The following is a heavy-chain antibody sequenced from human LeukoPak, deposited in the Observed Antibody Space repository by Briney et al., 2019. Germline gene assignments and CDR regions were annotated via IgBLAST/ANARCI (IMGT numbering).Heavy chain of an antibody. V-gene: IGHV4-59*01. D-gene: IGHD3-22*01. CDR3: ASDSSGYYDY. CDR1: GGSISNYY. Sequence: SETLSLTCTVSGGSISNYYWSWIRQPPGKGLEWIGYIYYSGSTNYNPSLKSRVTISVDTSKNQFSLKLSSVTAADTAVYYCASDSSGYYDYWGQGTLVTVSS. CDR2: IYYSGST. J-gene: IGHJ4*02.